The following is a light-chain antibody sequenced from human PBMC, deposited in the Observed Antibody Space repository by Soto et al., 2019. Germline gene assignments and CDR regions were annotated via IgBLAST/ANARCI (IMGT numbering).Light chain of an antibody. Sequence: NLMLTKPHSGAESSAKTSNISCTRSRDSIATNYVQWYQQRPGSAPTTVIYEDDQRPSGVPDRFSGSIDSSSNSASLTISGLKTEDEADYYCQSYDSSNHWVFGGGTKLTVL. V-gene: IGLV6-57*04. CDR1: RDSIATNY. J-gene: IGLJ3*02. CDR3: QSYDSSNHWV. CDR2: EDD.